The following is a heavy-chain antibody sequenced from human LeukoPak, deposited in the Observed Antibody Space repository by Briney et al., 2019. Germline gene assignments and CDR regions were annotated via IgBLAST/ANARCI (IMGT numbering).Heavy chain of an antibody. V-gene: IGHV1-18*04. D-gene: IGHD4-17*01. CDR3: AAPTTVTTTGAPYYMDV. J-gene: IGHJ6*03. CDR1: GYTFIDYY. Sequence: ASVKVSCKASGYTFIDYYIHWVRQAPGQGLEWMGWISAYNGNTNYAQKLQGRVTMTTDTSTSTAYMELRSLRSDDTAVYYCAAPTTVTTTGAPYYMDVWGKGTTVTISS. CDR2: ISAYNGNT.